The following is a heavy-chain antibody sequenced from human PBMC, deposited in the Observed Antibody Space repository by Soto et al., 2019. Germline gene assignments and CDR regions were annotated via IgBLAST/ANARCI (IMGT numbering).Heavy chain of an antibody. J-gene: IGHJ6*02. V-gene: IGHV1-69*12. CDR3: ARRGYSGYDDGDYYYYFGMDV. D-gene: IGHD5-12*01. CDR2: IIPIFGTA. Sequence: QVQLVQSGAEVKKPGSSVKVSCKACGGTFSSYAISWVRQAPGQGLEWMAGIIPIFGTANYAQKFQARVTITADESTSTAYMALSSLRSEDTAVYNCARRGYSGYDDGDYYYYFGMDVWGQVHTVTVSS. CDR1: GGTFSSYA.